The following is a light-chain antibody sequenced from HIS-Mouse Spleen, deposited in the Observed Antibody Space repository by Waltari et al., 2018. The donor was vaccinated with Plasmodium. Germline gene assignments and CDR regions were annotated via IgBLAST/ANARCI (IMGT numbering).Light chain of an antibody. CDR3: QQYNSYSWT. CDR1: QSISSW. Sequence: DIQMTQSPSTLSASVGDRVTITCRASQSISSWLARYQQKPGKAPKLLIYKASRVESGVPSGFSGSGSGTEFTLTISSLQPDDFATYYCQQYNSYSWTFGQGTKVEIK. V-gene: IGKV1-5*03. CDR2: KAS. J-gene: IGKJ1*01.